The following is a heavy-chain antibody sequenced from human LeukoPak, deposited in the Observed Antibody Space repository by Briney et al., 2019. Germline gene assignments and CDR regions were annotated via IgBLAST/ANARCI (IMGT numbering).Heavy chain of an antibody. D-gene: IGHD2-2*01. Sequence: ASVKVSCKASGYTFTSYYMHWVRQAPGQGLEWIEIINPSDGGASYAQKFQGRVTMTRDTSTGTVYMEPSSLRSEDTAVYYCARDGGYCGSTSCYALYWGQETLVTVSS. CDR3: ARDGGYCGSTSCYALY. J-gene: IGHJ4*02. CDR1: GYTFTSYY. V-gene: IGHV1-46*01. CDR2: INPSDGGA.